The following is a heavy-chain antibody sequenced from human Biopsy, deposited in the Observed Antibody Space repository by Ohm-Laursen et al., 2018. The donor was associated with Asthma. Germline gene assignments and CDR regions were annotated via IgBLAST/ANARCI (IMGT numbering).Heavy chain of an antibody. J-gene: IGHJ1*01. CDR2: NNYRGDT. Sequence: SETLSLTCAISGGSFTHYFWMWIRQPPGKGLEWIGGNNYRGDTTYNPSLESRVSISVDTSTYSFSLRLNSVTAADTAVYYCVRGEEVAGTYFKDWDQGTLVTVSS. V-gene: IGHV4-34*01. D-gene: IGHD6-19*01. CDR1: GGSFTHYF. CDR3: VRGEEVAGTYFKD.